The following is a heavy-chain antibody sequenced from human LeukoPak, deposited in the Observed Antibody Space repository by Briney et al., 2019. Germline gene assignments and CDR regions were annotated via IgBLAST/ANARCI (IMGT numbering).Heavy chain of an antibody. D-gene: IGHD5-12*01. CDR1: GGSISSYY. Sequence: SETLSLTCTVSGGSISSYYWSWIRQPPGKGLEWIGYIYYSGNTNYNPSLKSRVTISVDTSKNQFSLKLSSVTAADTAVYYCARDGYSGYEDYYYMDVWGKGTTVTVSS. J-gene: IGHJ6*03. V-gene: IGHV4-59*12. CDR3: ARDGYSGYEDYYYMDV. CDR2: IYYSGNT.